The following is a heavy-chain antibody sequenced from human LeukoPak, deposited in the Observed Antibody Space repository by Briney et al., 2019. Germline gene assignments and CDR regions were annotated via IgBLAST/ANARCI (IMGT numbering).Heavy chain of an antibody. D-gene: IGHD3-22*01. CDR2: IYYSGST. CDR1: GDSISDYY. J-gene: IGHJ4*02. CDR3: ARALNYYDSSGYEF. Sequence: SETLSLTCTVSGDSISDYYWSWIRQPPGKGLEWIGYIYYSGSTNYNPSLKSRVTISVDTSKNQFSLKLSSVTAADTAVYYCARALNYYDSSGYEFWGQGTLVTVSS. V-gene: IGHV4-59*01.